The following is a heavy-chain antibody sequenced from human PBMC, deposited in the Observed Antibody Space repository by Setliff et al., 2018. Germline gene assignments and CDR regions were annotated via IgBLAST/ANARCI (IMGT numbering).Heavy chain of an antibody. Sequence: PGGSLRLSCATSGSNVSTNFMSWVRQTPGKGLEWVAVISYDGSRKFHADSVKGRFTISRDNSKKTLYLQMNSLRGDDTAVYYCAREGRSSCWYSGDYFYVYMDVWGRGTTVTVSS. J-gene: IGHJ6*03. CDR1: GSNVSTNF. CDR2: ISYDGSRK. CDR3: AREGRSSCWYSGDYFYVYMDV. V-gene: IGHV3-30*03. D-gene: IGHD6-19*01.